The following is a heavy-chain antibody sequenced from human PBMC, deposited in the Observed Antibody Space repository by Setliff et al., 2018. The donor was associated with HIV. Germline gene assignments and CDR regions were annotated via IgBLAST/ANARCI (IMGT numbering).Heavy chain of an antibody. CDR1: GASIISASHY. CDR2: VYASGGT. CDR3: AGSWSGYPLSFGY. J-gene: IGHJ4*02. Sequence: SETLSLTCTVSGASIISASHYWTWIRQPAGKGLEYIGHVYASGGTDYNPSLKTRVTISVDTSKNQFSLKLHSVTAADTAVYYCAGSWSGYPLSFGYWGQGTLVTVSS. D-gene: IGHD3-3*01. V-gene: IGHV4-61*09.